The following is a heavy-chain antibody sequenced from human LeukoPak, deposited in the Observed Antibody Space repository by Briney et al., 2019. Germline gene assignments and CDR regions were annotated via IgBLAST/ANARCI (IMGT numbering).Heavy chain of an antibody. D-gene: IGHD6-19*01. Sequence: SETLSLTCTVSGDSISTYYWSWIRQPPGKGLEWIGCICNSGGTNYNPSLKSRVTISVDTSKNQFSLNLSSVTAADTAVYYCAKTGRPNNSGWYRWFDPWGQGTLVTVSP. V-gene: IGHV4-4*09. CDR1: GDSISTYY. CDR2: ICNSGGT. J-gene: IGHJ5*02. CDR3: AKTGRPNNSGWYRWFDP.